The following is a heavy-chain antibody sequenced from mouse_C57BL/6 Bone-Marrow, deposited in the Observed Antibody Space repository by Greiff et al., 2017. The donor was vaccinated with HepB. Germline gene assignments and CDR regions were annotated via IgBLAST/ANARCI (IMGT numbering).Heavy chain of an antibody. CDR2: ISSGGSYT. Sequence: EVQLQESGGDLVKPGGSLKLSCAASGFTFSSYGMSWVRQTPDKRLEWVATISSGGSYTYYPDSVKGRFTISRDNAKNTLYLQMSSLKSEDTARYYCARHTVVLYYVDYWGQGTTLTVSS. J-gene: IGHJ2*01. CDR1: GFTFSSYG. V-gene: IGHV5-6*01. CDR3: ARHTVVLYYVDY. D-gene: IGHD1-1*01.